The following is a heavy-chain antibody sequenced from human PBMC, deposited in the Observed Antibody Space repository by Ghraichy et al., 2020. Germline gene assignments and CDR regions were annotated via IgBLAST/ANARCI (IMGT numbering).Heavy chain of an antibody. V-gene: IGHV4-39*01. CDR1: GGSISSNYYY. D-gene: IGHD1-26*01. Sequence: ETLSLTCTVSGGSISSNYYYWGWIRQPPGKGLEWIGSGPYSGNTDYNPSLRSRVTTSADTSKNQLSLKVSSVTAADTAVYYCVRHRSGTIMDDWGQGTLVTVSS. CDR3: VRHRSGTIMDD. CDR2: GPYSGNT. J-gene: IGHJ4*02.